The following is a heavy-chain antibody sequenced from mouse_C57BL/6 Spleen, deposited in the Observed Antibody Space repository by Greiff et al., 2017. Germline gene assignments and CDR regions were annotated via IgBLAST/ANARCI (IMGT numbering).Heavy chain of an antibody. CDR3: AGGNYSYAMDY. V-gene: IGHV1-50*01. J-gene: IGHJ4*01. CDR1: GYTFTSYW. D-gene: IGHD2-1*01. CDR2: IDPADSYT. Sequence: QVQLQQPGAELVKPGASVKLSCKASGYTFTSYWMQWVKQRPGQGLEWIGEIDPADSYTNYNQKFKGKATLTVDTSSSTAYMQLSSLTAEDSAVYYCAGGNYSYAMDYWGQGTSVTVSS.